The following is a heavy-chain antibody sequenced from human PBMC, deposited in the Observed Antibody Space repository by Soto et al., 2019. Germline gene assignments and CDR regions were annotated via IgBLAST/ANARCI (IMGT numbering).Heavy chain of an antibody. V-gene: IGHV2-5*02. CDR3: AHIPNYYQYDWFDP. J-gene: IGHJ5*02. CDR1: GFSLTTRGVG. CDR2: IYWDDDK. Sequence: QITLKESGPTLVKPTQTLTLTCTFSGFSLTTRGVGVSWIRQPPGKALECLALIYWDDDKRYSPSLQSRLSIXKXTXXNQVVLTMTNVDPVDTATYYCAHIPNYYQYDWFDPWGQGTLVSVSS. D-gene: IGHD3-16*01.